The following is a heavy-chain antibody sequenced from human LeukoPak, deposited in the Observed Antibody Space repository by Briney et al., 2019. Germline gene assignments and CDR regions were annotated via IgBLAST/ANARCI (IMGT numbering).Heavy chain of an antibody. V-gene: IGHV4-59*11. CDR2: LYFSGGT. J-gene: IGHJ4*02. Sequence: PSETLSLTCTVSGGSISSHFRSWIRQSPGKGLEWIGNLYFSGGTNYNPSLKSRVTISGDMSKKQFSLRLSSVTAADTAVYYCAREVGVGAKLGIFDFWGQGNPVTVSS. CDR1: GGSISSHF. CDR3: AREVGVGAKLGIFDF. D-gene: IGHD1-26*01.